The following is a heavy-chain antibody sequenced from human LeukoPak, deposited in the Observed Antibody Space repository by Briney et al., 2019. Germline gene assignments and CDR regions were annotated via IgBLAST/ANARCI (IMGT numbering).Heavy chain of an antibody. CDR1: GFTVSSYY. Sequence: GGSLRLSCVASGFTVSSYYVSWVRQAPGKGLEWVSVIYSGGSTYYADSVEGRFTISRDNAKNSLYLQMNSLRAEDTAVYYCARDGLVGGQGSLVIVSS. CDR2: IYSGGST. D-gene: IGHD2-15*01. V-gene: IGHV3-53*01. CDR3: ARDGLV. J-gene: IGHJ4*02.